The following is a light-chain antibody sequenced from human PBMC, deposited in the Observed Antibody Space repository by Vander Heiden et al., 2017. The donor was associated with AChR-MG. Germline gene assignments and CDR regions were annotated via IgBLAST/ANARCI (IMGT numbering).Light chain of an antibody. V-gene: IGKV3-20*01. CDR2: GAS. CDR3: QRYGTSLTWT. CDR1: QSVSSTY. Sequence: EIVLTQSPGTLSLSPGERATLPCRASQSVSSTYLAWYQQKPGQSLRLLIYGASSRATGIPDRFSGSGSGTDFTLTISRLEPEDFAVYYCQRYGTSLTWTFGQGTKVEIK. J-gene: IGKJ1*01.